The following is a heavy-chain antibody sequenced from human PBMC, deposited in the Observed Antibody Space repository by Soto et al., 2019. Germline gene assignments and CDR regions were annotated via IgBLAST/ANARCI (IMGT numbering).Heavy chain of an antibody. Sequence: ASVKVSCKASGYTFPNYGINWVRQAPGQGLEWMGWISAFNGKTIYAQRFQGKLTMTTDTSATIAYMALRSLESDDTAVYYCARGQGDNGYDLQIDHWGQGTLVTVSS. V-gene: IGHV1-18*01. CDR1: GYTFPNYG. J-gene: IGHJ4*02. D-gene: IGHD5-12*01. CDR2: ISAFNGKT. CDR3: ARGQGDNGYDLQIDH.